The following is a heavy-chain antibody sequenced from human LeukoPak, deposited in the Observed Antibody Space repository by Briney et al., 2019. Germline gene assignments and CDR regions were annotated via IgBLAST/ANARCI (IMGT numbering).Heavy chain of an antibody. Sequence: GGSLRLSCAASGFNFNIYGMHWVRQAPGKGLEWVAFIRYDGSNQFYADSVKGRFTISRDNSKNTLYLQMNSLRPEGTAVYYCAKVSSYCSGGRSYVGEFFDSWGQGTLVTVSS. CDR3: AKVSSYCSGGRSYVGEFFDS. J-gene: IGHJ4*02. CDR2: IRYDGSNQ. D-gene: IGHD2-15*01. CDR1: GFNFNIYG. V-gene: IGHV3-30*02.